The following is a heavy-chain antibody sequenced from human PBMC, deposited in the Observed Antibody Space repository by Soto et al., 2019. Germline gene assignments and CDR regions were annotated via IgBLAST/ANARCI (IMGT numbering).Heavy chain of an antibody. CDR1: GFTFSGSA. CDR3: TTVLLWFGESPDY. D-gene: IGHD3-10*01. CDR2: IRSKANSYAT. V-gene: IGHV3-73*01. J-gene: IGHJ4*02. Sequence: GGSLRLFCAASGFTFSGSAMHWVRQASGKGLEWVGRIRSKANSYATAYAASVKGRFTISRDDSKNTAYLQMNSLKTEDTAVYYCTTVLLWFGESPDYWGQGTLVTVSS.